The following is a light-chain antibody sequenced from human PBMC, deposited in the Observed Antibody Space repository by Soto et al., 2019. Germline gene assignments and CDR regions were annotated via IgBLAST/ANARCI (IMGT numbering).Light chain of an antibody. CDR1: SNDVGNYNL. CDR2: EDT. CDR3: CSYAGSRTYV. V-gene: IGLV2-23*01. J-gene: IGLJ1*01. Sequence: QSALTQPASVSGSPGQSITISCTGTSNDVGNYNLVSWYQHHPGKAPKLMIYEDTKRPSGVSNRFSGSKSGNTASLTISGLQAXDEADYYCCSYAGSRTYVFGAGTKLTVL.